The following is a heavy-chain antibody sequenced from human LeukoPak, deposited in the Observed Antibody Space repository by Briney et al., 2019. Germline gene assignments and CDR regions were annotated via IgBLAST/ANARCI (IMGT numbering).Heavy chain of an antibody. CDR1: GYIFTSYD. Sequence: GASVKVSCKTSGYIFTSYDINWVRQATGQGLEWMGWMNPNSGNTGYAQKFQGGVTMTRNTSISTAYMELSSLRSEDTAVYYCARSTGSNGAGFDYWGQGTPVTVSS. D-gene: IGHD1-26*01. J-gene: IGHJ4*02. CDR3: ARSTGSNGAGFDY. CDR2: MNPNSGNT. V-gene: IGHV1-8*01.